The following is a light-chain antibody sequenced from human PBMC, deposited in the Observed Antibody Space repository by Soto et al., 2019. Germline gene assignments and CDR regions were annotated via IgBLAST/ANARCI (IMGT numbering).Light chain of an antibody. Sequence: QSALTQPASVSGSPGQSITISCTGTSSDVGGYNYVSWYQQHPGKAPKLMIYDVSNRPSGVSNRFSCSKSGNTASLTISGFQAEDEADYYCSSYTSSSTPLYVFGTGTKLTVL. CDR3: SSYTSSSTPLYV. CDR1: SSDVGGYNY. V-gene: IGLV2-14*01. CDR2: DVS. J-gene: IGLJ1*01.